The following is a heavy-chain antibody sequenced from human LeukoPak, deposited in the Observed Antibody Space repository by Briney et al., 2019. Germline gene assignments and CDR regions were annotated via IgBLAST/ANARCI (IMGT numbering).Heavy chain of an antibody. CDR3: ARDPREYYESSGYNDY. CDR1: GFTFSSYG. CDR2: IESDGTST. D-gene: IGHD3-22*01. Sequence: PGGSLRLSCAASGFTFSSYGMHWVRQAPGKGLVWVSRIESDGTSTSYADSVKGRFTMSRDNAKNTLYLQMNSLRAEDTAVYYCARDPREYYESSGYNDYWGQGTLVTVSS. J-gene: IGHJ4*02. V-gene: IGHV3-74*01.